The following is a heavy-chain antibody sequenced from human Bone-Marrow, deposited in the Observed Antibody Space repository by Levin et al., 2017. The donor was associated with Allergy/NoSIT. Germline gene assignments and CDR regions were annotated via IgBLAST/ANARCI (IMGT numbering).Heavy chain of an antibody. J-gene: IGHJ4*02. V-gene: IGHV3-30-3*01. CDR1: GFTFSSYA. CDR3: ARGGYSYEFYY. Sequence: GESLKISCAASGFTFSSYALHWVRQAPGKGLEWVAVVSYHGSTKYYAESVKGRFTISRDNSNNTIFLQMNSLRPEDTAVYCCARGGYSYEFYYWGQGTLVTVSS. D-gene: IGHD5-18*01. CDR2: VSYHGSTK.